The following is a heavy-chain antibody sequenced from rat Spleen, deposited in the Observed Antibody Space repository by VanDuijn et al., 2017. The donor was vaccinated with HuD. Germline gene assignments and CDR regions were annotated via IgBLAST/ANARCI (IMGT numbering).Heavy chain of an antibody. Sequence: EVQLVESGGGSVQPGRSLKLSCAASGFTFSNYDMAWVRQAPTKGLEWVATISYGDSSGHSSTYYRDSVKGRFTLSRYNAKSTLYLKMDSLRSEDTATYYCATANRYNPYKCFAYWGQGTLVTVSS. CDR1: GFTFSNYD. V-gene: IGHV5-29*01. CDR3: ATANRYNPYKCFAY. D-gene: IGHD1-5*01. CDR2: ISYGDSSGHSST. J-gene: IGHJ3*01.